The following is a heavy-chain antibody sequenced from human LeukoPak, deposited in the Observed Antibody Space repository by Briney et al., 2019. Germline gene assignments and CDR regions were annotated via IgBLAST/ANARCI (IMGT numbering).Heavy chain of an antibody. Sequence: SETLSLTCTVSGLSISSYYWSWLRQPPGKGLECIAYIYYSGTTNYNPSLKSRVTISVDTSKNQFSLKLSSVTAADTAVYYCARVGSSSSLWFDYWGQGTLVTVSS. V-gene: IGHV4-59*01. J-gene: IGHJ4*02. CDR2: IYYSGTT. CDR1: GLSISSYY. D-gene: IGHD6-6*01. CDR3: ARVGSSSSLWFDY.